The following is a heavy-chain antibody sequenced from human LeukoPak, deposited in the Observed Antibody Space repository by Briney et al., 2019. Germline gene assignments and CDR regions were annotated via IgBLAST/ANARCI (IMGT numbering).Heavy chain of an antibody. CDR3: ARGPSAGRSLGY. CDR1: GFTFSSYW. J-gene: IGHJ4*02. CDR2: IKQDGSEK. V-gene: IGHV3-7*01. D-gene: IGHD6-6*01. Sequence: PGGSLRLSCAASGFTFSSYWMSWVRQAPGKGLEWVANIKQDGSEKYYVDSVKGRFTISRDNAKNSLFLQMNSLRAEDTAAYYCARGPSAGRSLGYWGQGTLVTVSS.